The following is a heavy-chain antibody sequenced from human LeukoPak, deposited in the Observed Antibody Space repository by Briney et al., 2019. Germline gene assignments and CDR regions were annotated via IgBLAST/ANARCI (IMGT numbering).Heavy chain of an antibody. J-gene: IGHJ4*02. D-gene: IGHD6-19*01. CDR3: ARDVAGALDF. CDR1: GLTFSRYW. V-gene: IGHV3-7*01. Sequence: GGSLRLSCAASGLTFSRYWMAWVRQAPGKGLEWVANIRGDAGDKGYADSVKGRFTISRDNGKNSLYLQMNSLTDEDTAVYYCARDVAGALDFWGQGTLPIVSS. CDR2: IRGDAGDK.